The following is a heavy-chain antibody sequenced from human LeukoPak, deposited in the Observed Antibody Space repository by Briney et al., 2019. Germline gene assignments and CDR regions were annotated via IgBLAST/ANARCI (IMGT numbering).Heavy chain of an antibody. CDR3: ARLLYDRSGYYYFDS. CDR1: GGSISSSSYY. Sequence: LETLSLTCTVSGGSISSSSYYWGWIRQPPGKGLEWIGSVYYSGRTYDNPSLKGRVTVSVDTSKSQFSLKLSSVTAADTAVYYCARLLYDRSGYYYFDSWGQGTLVTVSS. D-gene: IGHD3-22*01. CDR2: VYYSGRT. V-gene: IGHV4-39*01. J-gene: IGHJ4*02.